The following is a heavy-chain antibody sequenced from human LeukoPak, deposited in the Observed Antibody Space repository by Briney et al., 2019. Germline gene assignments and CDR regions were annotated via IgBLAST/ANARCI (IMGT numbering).Heavy chain of an antibody. J-gene: IGHJ6*02. Sequence: SETLSLTCAVYGGSFSGYYWSWIRQPPGKGLEWIWEINHSGSTNYNPSLKSRVTISVDTSKNQFSLKLSPVTAADTAVYYCARSGLRWSYYYYGMDVWGQGTTVTVSS. CDR2: INHSGST. CDR1: GGSFSGYY. D-gene: IGHD4-23*01. CDR3: ARSGLRWSYYYYGMDV. V-gene: IGHV4-34*01.